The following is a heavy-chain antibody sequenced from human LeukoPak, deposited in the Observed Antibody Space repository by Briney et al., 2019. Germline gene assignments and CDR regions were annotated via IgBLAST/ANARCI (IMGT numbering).Heavy chain of an antibody. V-gene: IGHV4-34*01. Sequence: SETLSLTCAVYGGSFSGYYWSWIRQPPGKGLEWIGEINHSGSTNYNPSLKSRVTISVDTSKNQFSLKLSSVTAADTAVYYCARGYYCDSWGQGTLVTVSS. J-gene: IGHJ4*02. CDR2: INHSGST. CDR3: ARGYYCDS. CDR1: GGSFSGYY.